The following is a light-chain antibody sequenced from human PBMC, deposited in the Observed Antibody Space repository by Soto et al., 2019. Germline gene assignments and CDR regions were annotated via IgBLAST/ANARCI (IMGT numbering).Light chain of an antibody. CDR1: SSNIGAGYD. CDR3: QSYDSSLSNSVV. Sequence: QSVLTQPPSVSGAPGQRVIISCTGSSSNIGAGYDVHWYQHLPGTAPKLLIYVNINRPSGVPDRFSGSRSGTSASLAITGLQAEDEADYYCQSYDSSLSNSVVFGGGTKLTVL. CDR2: VNI. V-gene: IGLV1-40*01. J-gene: IGLJ2*01.